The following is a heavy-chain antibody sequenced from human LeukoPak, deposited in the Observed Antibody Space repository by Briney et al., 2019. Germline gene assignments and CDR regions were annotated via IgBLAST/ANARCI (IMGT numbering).Heavy chain of an antibody. CDR1: AYTFTGYY. Sequence: GASVKVSCKASAYTFTGYYIHWVRQAPGQGLEWMGWISPNSGDTNYAQKFQGRVTMTRDTSISTAYMELNRLRSDDTAMYYCARDIFWSGYYYFDYWGQGTRVTVSS. J-gene: IGHJ4*02. D-gene: IGHD3-3*01. CDR2: ISPNSGDT. V-gene: IGHV1-2*02. CDR3: ARDIFWSGYYYFDY.